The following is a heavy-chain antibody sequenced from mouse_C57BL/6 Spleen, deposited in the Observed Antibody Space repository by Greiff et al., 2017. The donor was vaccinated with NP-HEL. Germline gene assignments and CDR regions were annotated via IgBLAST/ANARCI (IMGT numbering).Heavy chain of an antibody. CDR3: ARAGGYSWFAY. D-gene: IGHD2-3*01. J-gene: IGHJ3*01. CDR1: GYTFTDYN. CDR2: INPNNGGT. Sequence: VQLQQSGPELVKPGASVTMSCKASGYTFTDYNMHWVKQSHGKSLEWIGYINPNNGGTSYNQKFKGKATLTVNKSSSTAYMGLRSLTSEDSAVYYCARAGGYSWFAYWGQGTLVTVSA. V-gene: IGHV1-22*01.